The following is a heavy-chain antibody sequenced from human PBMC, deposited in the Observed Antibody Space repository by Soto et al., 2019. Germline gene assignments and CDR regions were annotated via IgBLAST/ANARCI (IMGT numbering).Heavy chain of an antibody. CDR2: IHYTGST. J-gene: IGHJ4*02. Sequence: PSETLSLTCTVSGGSLSSHYWSWIRQPPGKGLEWIGYIHYTGSTSYNPSLKSRVTMSIDTSKNQFSLQLSSVTAADTAVYYCARGQLLKALYWGPGTLVTVSS. CDR3: ARGQLLKALY. V-gene: IGHV4-59*11. D-gene: IGHD1-1*01. CDR1: GGSLSSHY.